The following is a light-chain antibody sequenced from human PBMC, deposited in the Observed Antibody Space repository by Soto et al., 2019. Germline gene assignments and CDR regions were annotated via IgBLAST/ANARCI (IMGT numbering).Light chain of an antibody. Sequence: QSVLTQPPSASGTPGQRVTISCSGSTSNIGSKTVSWYQQLPGTAPKLLVYSNNQRPSGVPDRFSGSKSGTSASLAISGLRSEDEADYYCAAWDDSLSVWVFAGGTKVTVL. J-gene: IGLJ3*02. V-gene: IGLV1-44*01. CDR1: TSNIGSKT. CDR2: SNN. CDR3: AAWDDSLSVWV.